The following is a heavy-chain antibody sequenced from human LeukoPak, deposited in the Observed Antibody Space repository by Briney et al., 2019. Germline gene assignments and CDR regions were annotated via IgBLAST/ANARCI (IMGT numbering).Heavy chain of an antibody. Sequence: ASVKVSCKASGYTFTSYYIHWVRQAPGQGLEWMGIINPTGGGTVYAHKFQGRVIMTRDMSTSTVYMELSSLRSEDTAVYFCARYGHSPFFDYWGQGTLVIVSS. CDR1: GYTFTSYY. CDR3: ARYGHSPFFDY. D-gene: IGHD4-17*01. CDR2: INPTGGGT. V-gene: IGHV1-46*01. J-gene: IGHJ4*02.